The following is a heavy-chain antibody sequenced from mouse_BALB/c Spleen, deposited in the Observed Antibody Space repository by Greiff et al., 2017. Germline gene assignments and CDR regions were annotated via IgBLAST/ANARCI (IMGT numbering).Heavy chain of an antibody. Sequence: QVQLQQSGAELVRPGVSVKISCKGSGYTFTDYAMHWVKQSHAKSLEWIGVISTYYGDASYNQKFKGKATMTVDKSSSTAYMELARLTSEDSAIYYCARWTVRPYWGQGTLVTVSA. V-gene: IGHV1S137*01. J-gene: IGHJ3*01. CDR2: ISTYYGDA. CDR3: ARWTVRPY. CDR1: GYTFTDYA. D-gene: IGHD1-1*01.